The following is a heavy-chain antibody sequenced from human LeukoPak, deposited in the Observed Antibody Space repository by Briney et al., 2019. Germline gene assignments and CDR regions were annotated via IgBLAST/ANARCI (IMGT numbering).Heavy chain of an antibody. CDR1: GGSISSHY. D-gene: IGHD5-18*01. J-gene: IGHJ4*02. CDR3: ATIKRGNIFGFFDF. Sequence: SETLSLTCTVSGGSISSHYWSWVRQPPGKGLEWIGYVLDNVRTKDNPSLNSRFTLSAGTSKNQFSLRLTSVTAADTAVYYCATIKRGNIFGFFDFWGQGILVTVSS. V-gene: IGHV4-59*11. CDR2: VLDNVRT.